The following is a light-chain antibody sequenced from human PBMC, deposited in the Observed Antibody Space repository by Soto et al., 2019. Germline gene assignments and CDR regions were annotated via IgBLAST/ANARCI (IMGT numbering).Light chain of an antibody. CDR1: QSLTSNY. CDR3: QQYGSSGT. Sequence: EIVLTQSPGTLSLSPGESATLSCRASQSLTSNYLTWYQQKPGQAPRLLIYGASNRATGLQDRFSGSGSGTDFTLTISRLEPEEFAVYYCQQYGSSGTFGQGTKVDIK. V-gene: IGKV3-20*01. J-gene: IGKJ1*01. CDR2: GAS.